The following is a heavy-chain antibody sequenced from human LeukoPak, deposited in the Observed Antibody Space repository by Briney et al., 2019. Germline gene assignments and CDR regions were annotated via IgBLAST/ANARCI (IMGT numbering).Heavy chain of an antibody. CDR2: IFYSGST. V-gene: IGHV4-61*08. Sequence: SQTLSLTCTVSGGSISSGGYYWSWIRQPPGKGLEWIAYIFYSGSTNYNPSLKSRVTISVDTSKNQFSLKLNSVTAADTAVYYCARLRGNYFPDYWGQGTLVTVSS. J-gene: IGHJ4*02. CDR3: ARLRGNYFPDY. D-gene: IGHD4-11*01. CDR1: GGSISSGGYY.